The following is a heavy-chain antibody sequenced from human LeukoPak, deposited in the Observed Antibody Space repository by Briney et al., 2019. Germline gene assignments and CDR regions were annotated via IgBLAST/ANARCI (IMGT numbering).Heavy chain of an antibody. J-gene: IGHJ4*02. CDR3: VKDDDWGFGS. V-gene: IGHV3-30*02. D-gene: IGHD7-27*01. Sequence: GGSLRLSCAASGFSFRDYGMHWVRRTPGKGLEWVAFIRSDGSDKYYADSVKGRFTISRDTSRNTLSLQMNSLRAGDTAPYYCVKDDDWGFGSWGQGTPVTVSS. CDR1: GFSFRDYG. CDR2: IRSDGSDK.